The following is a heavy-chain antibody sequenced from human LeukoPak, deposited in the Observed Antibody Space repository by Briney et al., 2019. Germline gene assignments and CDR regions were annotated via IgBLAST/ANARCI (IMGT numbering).Heavy chain of an antibody. J-gene: IGHJ4*02. D-gene: IGHD2-2*01. CDR2: IKQDGSEK. V-gene: IGHV3-7*01. CDR1: GFTFSSYW. CDR3: ARAGGIVVAASDY. Sequence: GGSLRLSCAASGFTFSSYWMSWVRQAPGKGLEWVANIKQDGSEKYYVDSVKGRFTISRDNAKNSLYLQMNSLRAEDTAVYYCARAGGIVVAASDYWGQGTLVTVSS.